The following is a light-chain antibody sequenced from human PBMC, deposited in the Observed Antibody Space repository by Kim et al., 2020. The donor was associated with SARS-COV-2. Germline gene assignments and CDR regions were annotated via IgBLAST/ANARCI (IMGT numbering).Light chain of an antibody. Sequence: SYELTQDPAVSVALAQTVRITCQGDSLRSYYASWYQQKPGQAPVLVIYGKNNRPSGIPDRFSGSSSGNTASLTITGAQAEDEADYYCNSRDSSGNHLGVF. J-gene: IGLJ3*02. CDR3: NSRDSSGNHLGV. CDR2: GKN. CDR1: SLRSYY. V-gene: IGLV3-19*01.